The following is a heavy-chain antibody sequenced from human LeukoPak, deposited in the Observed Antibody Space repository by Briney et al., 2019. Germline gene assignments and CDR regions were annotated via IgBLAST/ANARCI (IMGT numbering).Heavy chain of an antibody. J-gene: IGHJ4*02. Sequence: GGSLRLSCAASGFTFSSYAMSWVRQAPGKGLEWVSAISGSGGSTYYADSVKGRFTISRDNSKNTLYLQMNSLRAEDTAVYYCAKDSSHYDSSGYPLYYFDYWGQGTLVTVSS. CDR2: ISGSGGST. D-gene: IGHD3-22*01. CDR3: AKDSSHYDSSGYPLYYFDY. CDR1: GFTFSSYA. V-gene: IGHV3-23*01.